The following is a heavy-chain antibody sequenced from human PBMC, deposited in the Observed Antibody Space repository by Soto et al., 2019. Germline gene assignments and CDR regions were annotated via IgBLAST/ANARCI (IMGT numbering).Heavy chain of an antibody. V-gene: IGHV4-59*01. J-gene: IGHJ6*02. CDR2: VSDSGRT. CDR1: GHSIDYYD. D-gene: IGHD3-10*01. Sequence: SETLSLTCTVAGHSIDYYDWFWIRQPPGKGLQWIGCVSDSGRTNYNPSLRSRVTISIDTSKNQFSLKVNSVTAADTALYYCARDSATWFPYYGIDVWGQGTTVTVSS. CDR3: ARDSATWFPYYGIDV.